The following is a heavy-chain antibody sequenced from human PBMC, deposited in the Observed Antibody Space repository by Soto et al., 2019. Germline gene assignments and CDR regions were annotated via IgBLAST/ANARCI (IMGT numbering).Heavy chain of an antibody. CDR3: AKILGYCSSTSCSNAFYYYYGMDV. J-gene: IGHJ6*02. CDR2: ISYDGGNK. Sequence: GSLRLSCAASGFTFRNYGMHWVRQAPGKGLEWVAVISYDGGNKYYADSVKGRFTISRDNSKNMLYLQMNSLRAEDTAVYFCAKILGYCSSTSCSNAFYYYYGMDVWGRGTTVTVSS. D-gene: IGHD2-2*01. V-gene: IGHV3-30*18. CDR1: GFTFRNYG.